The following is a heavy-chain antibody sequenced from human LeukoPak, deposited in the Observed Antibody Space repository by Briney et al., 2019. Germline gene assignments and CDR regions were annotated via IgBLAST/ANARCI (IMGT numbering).Heavy chain of an antibody. Sequence: KESGPTLVKPTQTLTLTCAFSGFSLRTPGVGVGWIRQPPGKALEWLALIYWDDDKRYSPSLKSRLTISKDTSKNQVVLTMTNMDPVDTATYYCAHRKGDYGHYNWFGPWGQGTLVTVSS. J-gene: IGHJ5*02. CDR1: GFSLRTPGVG. V-gene: IGHV2-5*02. CDR3: AHRKGDYGHYNWFGP. D-gene: IGHD4-17*01. CDR2: IYWDDDK.